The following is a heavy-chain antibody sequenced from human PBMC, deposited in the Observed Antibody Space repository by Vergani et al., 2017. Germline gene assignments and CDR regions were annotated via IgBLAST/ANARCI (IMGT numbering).Heavy chain of an antibody. CDR2: IYPGYSDT. CDR1: GYSFTSYW. CDR3: ARAYDSSGYQGGPDAFDI. D-gene: IGHD3-22*01. V-gene: IGHV5-51*01. J-gene: IGHJ3*02. Sequence: EVQLVQSGAEVKKPGESLKISCKGSGYSFTSYWIGWVRQMPGKGLEWMGIIYPGYSDTRYSPSFQGQVTISADKSISTAYLQWSSLKASDTAMYYCARAYDSSGYQGGPDAFDIWGQGTMVTVSS.